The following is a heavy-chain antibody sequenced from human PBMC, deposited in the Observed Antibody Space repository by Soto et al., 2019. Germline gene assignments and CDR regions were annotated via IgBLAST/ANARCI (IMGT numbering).Heavy chain of an antibody. J-gene: IGHJ4*02. CDR1: GGSISSYY. CDR2: IYYSGST. CDR3: ARQKVVATSFFDY. V-gene: IGHV4-59*08. D-gene: IGHD5-12*01. Sequence: SETLSLTCTVSGGSISSYYWSWIRQPPGKGLEWIGYIYYSGSTNYNPSLKSRVTISVDTSKNQFSLKLSSVTAADTAVYYCARQKVVATSFFDYWGQGTLVTVSS.